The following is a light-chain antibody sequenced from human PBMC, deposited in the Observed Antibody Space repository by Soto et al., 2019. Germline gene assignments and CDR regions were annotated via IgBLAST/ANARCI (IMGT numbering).Light chain of an antibody. J-gene: IGLJ2*01. Sequence: QSALTQPRSVSGSPGQSVTISCTGTSSDVGIYNYVSWYQQHPGKAPKLIIFDVTKRPSGVPDRFSGSTSGNTASLTISGLQAEDEADYFCCSYGGAYTFVIFGGGTKLTVL. CDR2: DVT. V-gene: IGLV2-11*01. CDR3: CSYGGAYTFVI. CDR1: SSDVGIYNY.